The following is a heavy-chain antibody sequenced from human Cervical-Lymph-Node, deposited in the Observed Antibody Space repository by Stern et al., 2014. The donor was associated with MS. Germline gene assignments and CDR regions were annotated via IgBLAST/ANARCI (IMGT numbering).Heavy chain of an antibody. J-gene: IGHJ4*02. CDR2: ISSSDGSA. CDR3: AKVYGSGPFDY. V-gene: IGHV3-23*04. D-gene: IGHD6-19*01. CDR1: GVTFSSYA. Sequence: EVQLVESGGTLVQPGGSLRLSCAASGVTFSSYAMSWVRQAPGKVLEWCSVISSSDGSAFCADSVKGRFTISRDNSKNTLFLQMNSLRAEDTAVYYCAKVYGSGPFDYWGQGTLVTVSS.